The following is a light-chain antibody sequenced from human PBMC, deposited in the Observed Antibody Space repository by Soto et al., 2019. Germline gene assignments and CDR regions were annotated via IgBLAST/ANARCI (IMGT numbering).Light chain of an antibody. CDR1: SSDVGGYNY. V-gene: IGLV2-14*01. Sequence: QSALTQPASVSGYPGQSITISCTGRSSDVGGYNYVSWYQQHPGKAPKFMIYEVSRRPSGVSNRFSGSKSGNTASLTASGLQAEDEADYYCSSYTTSNTYVFGTGTKVTVL. J-gene: IGLJ1*01. CDR3: SSYTTSNTYV. CDR2: EVS.